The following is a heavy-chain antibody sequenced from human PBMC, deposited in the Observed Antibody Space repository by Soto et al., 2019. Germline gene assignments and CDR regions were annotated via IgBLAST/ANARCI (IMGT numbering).Heavy chain of an antibody. CDR1: GFTFTRYS. V-gene: IGHV3-21*06. Sequence: PGGSLRLSCAASGFTFTRYSMNWVRQAPGKGLEWVSSISRTTNYIYYGDSMKGRFTISRDNAKHSLYLEMNSLRAEDTAVYYCARESEDLTSNFDYWGQGTLVTVSS. J-gene: IGHJ4*02. CDR2: ISRTTNYI. CDR3: ARESEDLTSNFDY.